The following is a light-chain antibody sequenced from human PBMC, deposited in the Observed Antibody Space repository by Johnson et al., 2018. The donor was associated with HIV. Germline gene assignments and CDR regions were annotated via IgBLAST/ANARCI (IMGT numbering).Light chain of an antibody. J-gene: IGLJ1*01. CDR2: KNN. V-gene: IGLV1-51*02. CDR3: GAWDTSLSVYV. CDR1: SSTIGDNY. Sequence: QSVLTQPPSVSAAPGQRVTISCSGSSSTIGDNYVSCYRHLPGTAPNLLTNKNNRQPSGILAGFSGPKSGTSPTLAFPAIQPGDEADYYCGAWDTSLSVYVFGTGTKVTVL.